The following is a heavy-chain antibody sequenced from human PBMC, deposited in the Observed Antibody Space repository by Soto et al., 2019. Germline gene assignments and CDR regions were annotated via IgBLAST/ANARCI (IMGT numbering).Heavy chain of an antibody. V-gene: IGHV1-18*01. Sequence: QVQLVQSGAEVKKPGASVKVSCKASGDTFASDGINWVRQAPGQGLEWMGWISINSGNTNYAQNFQGRVTMTTDTSTTTVFMELWSLRSDDTAVYYCAGGIGGGQGFDYWGQGTLVTVSS. CDR1: GDTFASDG. CDR2: ISINSGNT. D-gene: IGHD2-21*01. CDR3: AGGIGGGQGFDY. J-gene: IGHJ4*02.